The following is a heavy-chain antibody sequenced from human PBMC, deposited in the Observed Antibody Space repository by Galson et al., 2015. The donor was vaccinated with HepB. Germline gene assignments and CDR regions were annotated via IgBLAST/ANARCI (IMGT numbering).Heavy chain of an antibody. J-gene: IGHJ4*02. D-gene: IGHD1-26*01. V-gene: IGHV1-18*01. CDR2: ISAYNGNT. Sequence: SVKVSCKASGYTFTSYGISWVRQAPGQGLEWMGWISAYNGNTNYAQKLQGRVTMTTDTSTSTAYMELRSLRSDDTAVYYCARDSTPNKEYSGSYFGYWGQGTLVTVSS. CDR1: GYTFTSYG. CDR3: ARDSTPNKEYSGSYFGY.